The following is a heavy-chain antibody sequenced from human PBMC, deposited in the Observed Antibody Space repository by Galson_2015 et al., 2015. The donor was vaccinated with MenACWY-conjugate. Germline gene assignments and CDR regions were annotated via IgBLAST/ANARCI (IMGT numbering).Heavy chain of an antibody. J-gene: IGHJ3*02. Sequence: SLRLSCAGSGFTFDDHGMYWVRQAPGKGLEWVSSINWNGDRTGYADSVKGRFTISRDNAKNSLHLQMNNLRAEDTAFYHCARGVEQWLVRPSTHFDIWGQGTLLTVSS. CDR1: GFTFDDHG. CDR2: INWNGDRT. D-gene: IGHD6-19*01. V-gene: IGHV3-20*01. CDR3: ARGVEQWLVRPSTHFDI.